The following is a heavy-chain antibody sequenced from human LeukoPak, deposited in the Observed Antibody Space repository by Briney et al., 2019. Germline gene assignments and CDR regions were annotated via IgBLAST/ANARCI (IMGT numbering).Heavy chain of an antibody. CDR1: GYTFSSYA. V-gene: IGHV1-3*04. Sequence: ASVKVSCKASGYTFSSYAMHWVRQAPGQRLEWMGWINTGSANTQYSQKFQGRVTITRDTSASTAYMELTSLRSEDTAVYYCAREAFGTSRPSDYWGQGTLVTVSS. CDR2: INTGSANT. J-gene: IGHJ4*02. CDR3: AREAFGTSRPSDY. D-gene: IGHD1-14*01.